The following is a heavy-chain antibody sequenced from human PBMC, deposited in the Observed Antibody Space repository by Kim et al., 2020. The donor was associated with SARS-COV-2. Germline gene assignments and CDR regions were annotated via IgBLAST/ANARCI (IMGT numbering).Heavy chain of an antibody. J-gene: IGHJ4*01. CDR3: AKEAIRSCWYGGDYFDY. CDR1: GFTFSSDA. V-gene: IGHV3-23*03. Sequence: GGSLRLSCAASGFTFSSDAMSWVRQAPGKGLEWVAVIYSGGSSRYYADSVKGRFTISRDNSKNTLYLQMHSLRAEDTAAYYCAKEAIRSCWYGGDYFDY. D-gene: IGHD6-13*01. CDR2: IYSGGSSR.